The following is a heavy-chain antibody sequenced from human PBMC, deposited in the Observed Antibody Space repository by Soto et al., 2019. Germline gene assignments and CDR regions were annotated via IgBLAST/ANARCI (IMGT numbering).Heavy chain of an antibody. CDR3: ARDHPHSYGVYYFDY. CDR1: GGSISNYY. CDR2: IYSSGST. V-gene: IGHV4-59*01. D-gene: IGHD5-18*01. J-gene: IGHJ4*02. Sequence: SETLSLTCTVSGGSISNYYWNWIRQSPGKGLEWIGYIYSSGSTHYNPSPQNRVTISIDTSKNQVSLKVNSVTAADPAVYYCARDHPHSYGVYYFDYWGQGTPVTV.